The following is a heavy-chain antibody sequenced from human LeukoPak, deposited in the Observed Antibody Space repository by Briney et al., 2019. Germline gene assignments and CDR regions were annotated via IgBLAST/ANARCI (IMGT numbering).Heavy chain of an antibody. D-gene: IGHD3-22*01. CDR2: LRRAESST. V-gene: IGHV3-23*01. CDR1: GFTFSSYG. CDR3: AKGAGAYYCDTIGCLEDAFDI. Sequence: GGSLRLSCAASGFTFSSYGMRWVRQAPGKGLEWVSTLRRAESSTYYADSVKGRFTISRDNTKNTLYSQMNSLRAEDTAVYYCAKGAGAYYCDTIGCLEDAFDIWGQGTMVTVSS. J-gene: IGHJ3*02.